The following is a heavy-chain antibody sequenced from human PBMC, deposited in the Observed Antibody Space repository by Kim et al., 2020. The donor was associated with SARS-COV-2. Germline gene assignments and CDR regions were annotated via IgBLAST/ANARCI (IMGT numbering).Heavy chain of an antibody. V-gene: IGHV3-73*01. CDR1: GFTFSASA. J-gene: IGHJ4*02. D-gene: IGHD4-17*01. Sequence: GGSLRLSCAASGFTFSASAMHWVRQASGKGLEWVGGIRSKPNNYASAYAASVTGRFTISRDDSTNTVYLQRDSLKTDDTAVYFCSRHSGKHGDRGFDNWGQGTLVTVSS. CDR2: IRSKPNNYAS. CDR3: SRHSGKHGDRGFDN.